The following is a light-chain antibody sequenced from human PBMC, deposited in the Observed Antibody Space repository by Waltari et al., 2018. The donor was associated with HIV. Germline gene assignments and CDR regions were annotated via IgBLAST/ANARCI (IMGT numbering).Light chain of an antibody. CDR3: QVWDSNTVI. J-gene: IGLJ2*01. V-gene: IGLV3-9*01. CDR1: NIGSKS. Sequence: SYELPQPLSVSVALGQTARVICGGNNIGSKSVHWYQQKPGQAPVLVIYRDSNRPSGIPERFSGSNAGNTATLTSSRAQAGDEADYYCQVWDSNTVIFGGGTRLTVL. CDR2: RDS.